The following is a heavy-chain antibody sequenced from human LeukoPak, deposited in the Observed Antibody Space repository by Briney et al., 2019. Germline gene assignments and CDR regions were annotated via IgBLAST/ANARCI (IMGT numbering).Heavy chain of an antibody. CDR2: IKQDGSEK. CDR3: AAIGYSYGYSYYYYGMDV. V-gene: IGHV3-7*01. J-gene: IGHJ6*02. D-gene: IGHD5-18*01. CDR1: GFTFSSHW. Sequence: GGSLRLSCAASGFTFSSHWMSWVRQAPGKGLEWVANIKQDGSEKYYVDSVKGRFTISRDNAKNSLYLQMNSLRAEDTAVYYCAAIGYSYGYSYYYYGMDVWGQGTTVTVSS.